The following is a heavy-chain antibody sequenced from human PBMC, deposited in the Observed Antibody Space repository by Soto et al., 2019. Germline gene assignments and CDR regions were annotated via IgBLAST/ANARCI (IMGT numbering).Heavy chain of an antibody. D-gene: IGHD6-19*01. CDR2: AYYSGRT. Sequence: QVQLQESAPGLVKPSETLSLTCTVSGASISSYYWTWIRQPPGKGLEWIGYAYYSGRTNYNPSLKSRVTISGDTSKNQFSLKLGSVTAADTAVYYCAGWRSGYSSGWYAYWGQGTLVTVSS. CDR3: AGWRSGYSSGWYAY. CDR1: GASISSYY. J-gene: IGHJ4*02. V-gene: IGHV4-59*01.